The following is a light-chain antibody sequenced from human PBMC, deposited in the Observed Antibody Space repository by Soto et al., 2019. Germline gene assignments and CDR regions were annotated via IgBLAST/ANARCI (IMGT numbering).Light chain of an antibody. V-gene: IGLV2-11*01. CDR3: CSSPGDFTWV. Sequence: QSVLTQPRSVSGSPGQSVTISCTGTNSNFADYIRVSWFQQHPGKAPKLLIYNVNERPSGVPDRFSGSKSGNTASLTISGLQADDEADYYCCSSPGDFTWVFGGGTKLTVL. J-gene: IGLJ3*02. CDR2: NVN. CDR1: NSNFADYIR.